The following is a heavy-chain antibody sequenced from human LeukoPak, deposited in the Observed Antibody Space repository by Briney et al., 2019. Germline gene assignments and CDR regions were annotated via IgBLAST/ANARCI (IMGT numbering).Heavy chain of an antibody. CDR1: GFTFSSYA. V-gene: IGHV3-23*01. Sequence: GGSLRLSCAASGFTFSSYAMSWVRQAPGKGLEWVSAISGSGGSTYYADSVKGRFTISRDNSKNTLYLQMNSLRAEDTAVCYCAKDYGRITIFGVVTSFDYWGQGTLVTVSS. J-gene: IGHJ4*02. CDR2: ISGSGGST. CDR3: AKDYGRITIFGVVTSFDY. D-gene: IGHD3-3*01.